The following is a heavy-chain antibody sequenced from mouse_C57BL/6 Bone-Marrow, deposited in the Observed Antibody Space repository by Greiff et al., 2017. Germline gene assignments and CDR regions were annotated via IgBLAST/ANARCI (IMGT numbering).Heavy chain of an antibody. V-gene: IGHV1-80*01. CDR1: GYAFSSYW. J-gene: IGHJ3*01. D-gene: IGHD1-1*01. CDR2: IYPGDGDT. CDR3: ARRGYYGSSYAWFAY. Sequence: QVQLQQSGAELVKPGASVKISCKASGYAFSSYWMNWVKQRPGKGLEWIGQIYPGDGDTNYNGKFKGKATLTAGKSSSTAYMQLSSLTSEDSAVYFCARRGYYGSSYAWFAYWGQGTLVTVSA.